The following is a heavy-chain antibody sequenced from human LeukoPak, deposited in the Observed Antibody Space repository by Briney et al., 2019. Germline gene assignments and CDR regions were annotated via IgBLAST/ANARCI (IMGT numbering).Heavy chain of an antibody. Sequence: GGSLRLSCATSGFTFSSYAMSWVRQAPGKGLEWVSSISGSGDSTFYAGSVKGRFTISRDNSRNTLYLQMNSLRAEDTAVYYCAALRWSDTFDIWGQGTMVTVSS. V-gene: IGHV3-23*01. CDR2: ISGSGDST. CDR3: AALRWSDTFDI. J-gene: IGHJ3*02. CDR1: GFTFSSYA. D-gene: IGHD2-21*01.